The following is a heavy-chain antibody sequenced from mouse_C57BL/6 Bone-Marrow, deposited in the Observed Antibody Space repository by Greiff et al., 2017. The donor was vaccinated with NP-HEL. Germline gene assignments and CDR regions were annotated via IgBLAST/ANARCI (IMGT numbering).Heavy chain of an antibody. V-gene: IGHV1-19*01. D-gene: IGHD1-1*01. Sequence: EVQLQQSGPVLVKPGASVKMSCKASGYTFTDYYMNWVKQSHGKSLEWIGVINPYNGGTSYNQKFKGKATLTVDKSSSTAYMELNSLTSEDSAVYYCARVLLLRLDVWGTGTTVTVSS. CDR3: ARVLLLRLDV. CDR2: INPYNGGT. CDR1: GYTFTDYY. J-gene: IGHJ1*03.